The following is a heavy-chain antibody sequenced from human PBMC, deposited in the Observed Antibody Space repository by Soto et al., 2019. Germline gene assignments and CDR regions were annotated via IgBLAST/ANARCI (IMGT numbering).Heavy chain of an antibody. Sequence: SETLSLTCTVSGGSISSSSYYWGWIRQPPGKGLEWIGSIYYSGSTYYNPSLKSRVTISVDTSKNQFSLKLSSVTAADTAVYYCAGHLIRGPPDYWGQGTLVTVSS. V-gene: IGHV4-39*01. CDR1: GGSISSSSYY. CDR3: AGHLIRGPPDY. J-gene: IGHJ4*02. CDR2: IYYSGST.